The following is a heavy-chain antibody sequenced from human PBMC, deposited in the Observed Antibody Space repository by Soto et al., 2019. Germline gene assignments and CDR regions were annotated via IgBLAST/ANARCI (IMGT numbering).Heavy chain of an antibody. Sequence: GASVKVSCKASGYTFTGYYMHWVRQAPGQGLEWMGWINPNSGGTNYAQKFQGWVTMIRDTSISTAYMELSRLRSDDTAVYYCAREPAYGVRGGMDVWGQGTTVTVSS. V-gene: IGHV1-2*04. J-gene: IGHJ6*02. D-gene: IGHD1-1*01. CDR2: INPNSGGT. CDR1: GYTFTGYY. CDR3: AREPAYGVRGGMDV.